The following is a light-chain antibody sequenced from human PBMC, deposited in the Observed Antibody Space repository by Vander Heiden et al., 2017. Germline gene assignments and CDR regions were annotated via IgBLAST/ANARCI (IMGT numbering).Light chain of an antibody. CDR2: GAS. V-gene: IGKV3-15*01. Sequence: EIVMTHSAATLSVSPGERATLSCRASQSVSSNLAWYQQKPGQAPRLLIYGASTRATGIPARFSGSGSGTEFTLTISSLQSEDFAVYYCQQYNNWPSCTFGQGTKLEIK. CDR1: QSVSSN. CDR3: QQYNNWPSCT. J-gene: IGKJ2*02.